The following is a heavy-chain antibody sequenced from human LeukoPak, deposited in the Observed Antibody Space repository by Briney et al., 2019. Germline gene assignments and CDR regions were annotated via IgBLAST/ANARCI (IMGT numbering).Heavy chain of an antibody. CDR1: GGSISSYY. J-gene: IGHJ3*02. D-gene: IGHD3-9*01. CDR2: IFYSGST. V-gene: IGHV4-30-4*01. CDR3: ATYHYYDILTGIGYNAFDI. Sequence: SETLSLTCTVSGGSISSYYWSWIRQPPGKGLEWIGYIFYSGSTYYNPSLKSRVTISVDTSKNQFSLKLSPVTAADTAVYYCATYHYYDILTGIGYNAFDIWGQGTMVTVSS.